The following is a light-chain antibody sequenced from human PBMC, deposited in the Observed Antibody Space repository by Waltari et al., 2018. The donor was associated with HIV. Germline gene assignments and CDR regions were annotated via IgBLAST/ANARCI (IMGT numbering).Light chain of an antibody. Sequence: EIVLTQSPATLSVSRGERVTLSCRASQSVTFNLAWNQQRPGQAPRLLIYGASTRATGIPARFSGSGSGTEFTLTISSLQSEDFAIYYCQQYNDWPPLTFGGGTKVEIK. CDR3: QQYNDWPPLT. V-gene: IGKV3D-15*01. J-gene: IGKJ4*01. CDR1: QSVTFN. CDR2: GAS.